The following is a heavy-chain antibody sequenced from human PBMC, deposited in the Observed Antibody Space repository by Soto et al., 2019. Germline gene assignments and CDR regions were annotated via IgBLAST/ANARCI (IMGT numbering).Heavy chain of an antibody. D-gene: IGHD2-21*02. CDR2: VNPSGGHT. J-gene: IGHJ4*02. CDR1: GDTFTDYY. CDR3: AGGGHVVGVTAPLDY. V-gene: IGHV1-46*01. Sequence: QVQLVQSGAEVKKPGASVKVSCKASGDTFTDYYIHWVRQAPGQGLEWMGTVNPSGGHTTYAQHFLGGMPRTGGTATGPPAMGGTGLTPGDRAVYYCAGGGHVVGVTAPLDYGAQGPLVPVPS.